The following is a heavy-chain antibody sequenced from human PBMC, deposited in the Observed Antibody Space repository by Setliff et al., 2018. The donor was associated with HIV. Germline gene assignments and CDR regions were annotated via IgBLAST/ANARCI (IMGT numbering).Heavy chain of an antibody. D-gene: IGHD1-26*01. CDR2: IYYHGST. V-gene: IGHV4-39*01. CDR1: GGSISSTNYF. CDR3: ARTTYSGSYLNDS. J-gene: IGHJ5*01. Sequence: SETLSLTCTVSGGSISSTNYFWGWIRQPPGKGLEWIGTIYYHGSTYYNPSLKSRVTVSVDPSKNQFSLKLSSVTAADTAVYYCARTTYSGSYLNDSWGQGTLVTVSS.